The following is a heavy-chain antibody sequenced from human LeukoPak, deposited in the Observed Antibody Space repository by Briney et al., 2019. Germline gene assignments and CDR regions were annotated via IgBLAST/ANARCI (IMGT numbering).Heavy chain of an antibody. J-gene: IGHJ4*02. V-gene: IGHV4-30-4*08. CDR1: GDSISSGDYY. CDR3: ARGHDYFDY. CDR2: IYYSGNT. Sequence: PSQTLSLTCTVSGDSISSGDYYWSWIRQPPGKGLEWIGYIYYSGNTYYNPSLQSRVTISVDTSKNQFSLNLSSVTAADTAVFYCARGHDYFDYWAREPWSPSPQ.